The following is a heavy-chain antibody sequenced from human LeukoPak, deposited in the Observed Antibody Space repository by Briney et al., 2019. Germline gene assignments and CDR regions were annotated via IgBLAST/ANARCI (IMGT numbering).Heavy chain of an antibody. J-gene: IGHJ4*02. CDR3: ARDQTGILYYFDY. V-gene: IGHV1-2*02. CDR2: INPNSGGT. Sequence: ASVKVSCKASGYTFTGYYMHWVRQAPGQGLEWMGWINPNSGGTNYAQKFQGRVTMTRDMSTSTVYMELSSLRSEDTAVYYCARDQTGILYYFDYWGQGTLVTVSS. D-gene: IGHD3-3*01. CDR1: GYTFTGYY.